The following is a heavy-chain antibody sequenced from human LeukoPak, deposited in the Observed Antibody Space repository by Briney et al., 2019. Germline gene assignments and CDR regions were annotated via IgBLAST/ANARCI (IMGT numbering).Heavy chain of an antibody. D-gene: IGHD2-15*01. V-gene: IGHV3-30*04. CDR1: GFTFSSYA. CDR3: ARGESSYCSGGCHFAS. Sequence: GGSLRLSCAASGFTFSSYAMHWVRQAPGKGLEWVAVISYDGSNKYYADSVKGRFTVSRDNGKRSLYLHMNSLRAEDTAMYYCARGESSYCSGGCHFASWGQGTLVTISS. J-gene: IGHJ5*01. CDR2: ISYDGSNK.